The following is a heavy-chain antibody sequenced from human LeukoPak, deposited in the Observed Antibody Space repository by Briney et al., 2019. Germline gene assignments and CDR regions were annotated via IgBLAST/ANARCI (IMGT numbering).Heavy chain of an antibody. V-gene: IGHV1-8*01. CDR2: MNPNIGKP. J-gene: IGHJ6*03. CDR1: GYTFTSYD. Sequence: AASVKVSCKPSGYTFTSYDINCVRQDPGQGLEWMGWMNPNIGKPGYAQKFQGRVTMPRNTSISTAYMELSSLRSEDTAVYYCARGVRGGSGGSCYFGFSYYYYMDVWGKGTTVTVSS. D-gene: IGHD2-15*01. CDR3: ARGVRGGSGGSCYFGFSYYYYMDV.